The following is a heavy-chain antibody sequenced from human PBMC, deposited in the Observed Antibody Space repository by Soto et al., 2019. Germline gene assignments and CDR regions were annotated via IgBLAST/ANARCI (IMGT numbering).Heavy chain of an antibody. Sequence: QVQLQESGPGLVKPSQTLSLTCTVSGGSISSGGYSWSWIRQNPGKGLEWIGYIFYSGSTSYNPSLKSRVTISVDTSKNQFSLKVSSVTAADTAVYYCARGVLHWGQGTLVTVSS. V-gene: IGHV4-31*03. J-gene: IGHJ4*02. CDR2: IFYSGST. CDR3: ARGVLH. CDR1: GGSISSGGYS.